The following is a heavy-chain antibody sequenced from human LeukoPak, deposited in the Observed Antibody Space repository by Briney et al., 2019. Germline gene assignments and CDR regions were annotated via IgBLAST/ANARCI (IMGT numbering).Heavy chain of an antibody. J-gene: IGHJ3*02. CDR1: GGSISSYY. V-gene: IGHV4-59*01. Sequence: PSETLSLTCTVSGGSISSYYWSWIRQPPGKGLEWIGYIYYSGSTNYNPSLKSRVTISVDTSKNQFSLKLSSVTAADTAVYYCARGEMATKGDAFDIWGQGTMVTVSS. CDR2: IYYSGST. CDR3: ARGEMATKGDAFDI. D-gene: IGHD5-12*01.